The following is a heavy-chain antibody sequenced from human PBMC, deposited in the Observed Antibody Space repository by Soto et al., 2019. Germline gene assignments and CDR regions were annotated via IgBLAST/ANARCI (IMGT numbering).Heavy chain of an antibody. V-gene: IGHV3-53*01. D-gene: IGHD3-10*01. J-gene: IGHJ4*02. Sequence: EVQLVESGGGLIQPGGSLRLSCAVSGFTVSNNYMSWVRQAPGKGLEGVSVIYSGGYTAYGDSVKGRFTISRDNSKNTILFQMKGLRTHAPAVYYGAPRPGGGGYGGQGTLVTVSS. CDR3: APRPGGGGY. CDR2: IYSGGYT. CDR1: GFTVSNNY.